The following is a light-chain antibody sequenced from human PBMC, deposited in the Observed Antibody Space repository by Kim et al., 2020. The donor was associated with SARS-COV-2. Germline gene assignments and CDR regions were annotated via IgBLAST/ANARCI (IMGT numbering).Light chain of an antibody. J-gene: IGLJ2*01. CDR3: QAWDSSTVV. V-gene: IGLV3-1*01. CDR2: QDS. Sequence: DSPGQKARITCSGDKVGDKYSCWYQQKPGQSPVLVIYQDSKRPSGIPERFSGSNSGNTATLTISGTQAMDEADYYCQAWDSSTVVFGGGTQLTVL. CDR1: KVGDKY.